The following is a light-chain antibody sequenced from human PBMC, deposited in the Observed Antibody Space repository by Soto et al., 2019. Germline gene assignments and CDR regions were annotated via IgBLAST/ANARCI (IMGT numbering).Light chain of an antibody. CDR1: QIIIIY. J-gene: IGKJ5*01. V-gene: IGKV1-39*01. Sequence: IHMTHSPSSLSASVLYRVTLTFLSIQIIIIYLNFYQQKPGKAPNLLIYASSSFHSCVPSRFIGSQSGTDFTLTITILPPEDVATYCCQHSARHPITFGQGTRLEIK. CDR2: ASS. CDR3: QHSARHPIT.